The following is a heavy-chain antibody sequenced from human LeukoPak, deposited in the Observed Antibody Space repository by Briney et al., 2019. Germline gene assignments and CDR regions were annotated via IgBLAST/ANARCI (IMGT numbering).Heavy chain of an antibody. CDR1: GGSISRSGYS. CDR3: ALLKPGTTVTFDY. V-gene: IGHV4-30-4*07. CDR2: IYYTGST. Sequence: SQTLSLTCAVSGGSISRSGYSWSWIRQPPGKGLDWIAYIYYTGSTYYNPSLKSRVTISLDTSKNQFSLKLSSVTAADTAVYYCALLKPGTTVTFDYWGQGTLVTVSS. D-gene: IGHD4-11*01. J-gene: IGHJ4*02.